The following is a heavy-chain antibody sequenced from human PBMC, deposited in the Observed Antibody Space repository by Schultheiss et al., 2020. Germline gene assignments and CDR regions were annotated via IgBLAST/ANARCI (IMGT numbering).Heavy chain of an antibody. V-gene: IGHV4-34*01. J-gene: IGHJ3*02. CDR1: GGSFSGYY. Sequence: SQTLSLTCAVYGGSFSGYYWSWIRQPPGKGLEWIGEINHSGSTNYNPSLKSRVTISVDTSKNQFSLKLSSVTAADTAVYYCARPFGSKREAFDIWGQGTMVTVSS. D-gene: IGHD2-2*01. CDR2: INHSGST. CDR3: ARPFGSKREAFDI.